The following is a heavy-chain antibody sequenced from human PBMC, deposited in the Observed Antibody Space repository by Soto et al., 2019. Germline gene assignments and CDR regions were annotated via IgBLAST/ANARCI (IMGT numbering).Heavy chain of an antibody. Sequence: SETLSLTCTVSGGSISRYYWSWIRQTPGKGLEWIGYIYYSGSTNYNPSLKSRVSISVDTSKNQFSLKLSSVTAADTAVYYCGGSREGEGYCYYGMDGWGQGTTVTVSS. CDR2: IYYSGST. V-gene: IGHV4-59*01. D-gene: IGHD1-26*01. CDR1: GGSISRYY. J-gene: IGHJ6*02. CDR3: GGSREGEGYCYYGMDG.